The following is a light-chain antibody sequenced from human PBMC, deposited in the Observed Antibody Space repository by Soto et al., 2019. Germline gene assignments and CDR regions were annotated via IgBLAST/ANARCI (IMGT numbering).Light chain of an antibody. CDR2: GAS. Sequence: EIVLTQSPGTLSLSPGERATLSCRSSQSVSSYYLAWYQQKPGQAPRLLIYGASSRATGIPDRFSGSGSGTDFTLTISRLEPEDFAVYYCQQYGSSPVTFGPGTKVD. CDR3: QQYGSSPVT. V-gene: IGKV3-20*01. CDR1: QSVSSYY. J-gene: IGKJ3*01.